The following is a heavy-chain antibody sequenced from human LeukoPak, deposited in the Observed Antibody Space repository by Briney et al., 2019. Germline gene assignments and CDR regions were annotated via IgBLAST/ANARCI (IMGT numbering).Heavy chain of an antibody. CDR2: IYSGGIYNDGTT. V-gene: IGHV3-66*04. CDR1: GFTVSSNY. J-gene: IGHJ3*02. Sequence: GGSLRLSCAASGFTVSSNYMSWVRQAPGKGLEWVSVIYSGGIYNDGTTNYGDSVKGGFTISRDNSKNTLYLQMNSLRAEDTAVYYCARRELLGYSYGLRTFNIWGQGTTVTVSS. D-gene: IGHD5-18*01. CDR3: ARRELLGYSYGLRTFNI.